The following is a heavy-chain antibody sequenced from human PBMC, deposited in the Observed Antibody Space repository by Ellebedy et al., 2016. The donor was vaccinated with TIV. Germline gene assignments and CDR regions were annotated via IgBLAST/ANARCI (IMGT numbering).Heavy chain of an antibody. CDR3: AITYYYDSSGYTIDY. D-gene: IGHD3-22*01. Sequence: PGGSLRLSCAASGSTFSGSAMHWVRQASGKGLEWVGRIRSKANSYATEYTASVNGRFTISRDDSKKTAYLQMNSLETEDTAVYYCAITYYYDSSGYTIDYWGQGTLVTVTS. CDR2: IRSKANSYAT. J-gene: IGHJ4*02. V-gene: IGHV3-73*01. CDR1: GSTFSGSA.